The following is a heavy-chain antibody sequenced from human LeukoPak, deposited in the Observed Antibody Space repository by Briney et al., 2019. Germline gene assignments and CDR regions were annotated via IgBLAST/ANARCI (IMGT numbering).Heavy chain of an antibody. CDR1: GFTFSDHW. J-gene: IGHJ4*02. CDR3: ARGVDYYENSGTIGY. CDR2: IKTDGSWT. V-gene: IGHV3-74*01. Sequence: GGSLRLSCAASGFTFSDHWMHWVRQVPGKGLVWVSRIKTDGSWTNDADSVKGRFTISRDNSKNTLYLQMNSLRAEDTAVYYCARGVDYYENSGTIGYWGQGTLVTVSS. D-gene: IGHD3-22*01.